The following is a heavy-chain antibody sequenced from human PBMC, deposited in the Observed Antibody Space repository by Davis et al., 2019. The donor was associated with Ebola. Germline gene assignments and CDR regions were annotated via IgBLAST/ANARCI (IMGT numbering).Heavy chain of an antibody. D-gene: IGHD5-24*01. Sequence: GESLKISCAASGFTFSSYSMNWVRQAPGKGLEWVSSISSSSSYIYYADSVKGRFTISRDNAKNSLYLQMNSLRAEDTDVYYCARDGAYELADNYYYYGMDVWAKGPRSPSP. CDR1: GFTFSSYS. J-gene: IGHJ6*02. V-gene: IGHV3-21*01. CDR3: ARDGAYELADNYYYYGMDV. CDR2: ISSSSSYI.